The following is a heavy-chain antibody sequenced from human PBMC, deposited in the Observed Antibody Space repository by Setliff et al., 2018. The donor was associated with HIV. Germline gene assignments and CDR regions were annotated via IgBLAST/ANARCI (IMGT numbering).Heavy chain of an antibody. CDR1: GFTVISKS. Sequence: GSLRLSCVASGFTVISKSMSWVRQAPGKGLEWVSVIYSGGSTYYADSVKGRFTISRDNARTSLYLEMSSLRVEDTALYYCAKDVTVVGYYYMDVWGKGTTVTV. D-gene: IGHD2-15*01. J-gene: IGHJ6*03. CDR2: IYSGGST. V-gene: IGHV3-53*01. CDR3: AKDVTVVGYYYMDV.